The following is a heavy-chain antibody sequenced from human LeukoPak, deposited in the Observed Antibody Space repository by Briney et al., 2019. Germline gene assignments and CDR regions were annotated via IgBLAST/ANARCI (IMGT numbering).Heavy chain of an antibody. CDR1: GGSISSTSYY. CDR2: MYHSGST. D-gene: IGHD4-17*01. V-gene: IGHV4-39*07. CDR3: ARDPPVTTDGY. Sequence: SSETLSLTCIVSGGSISSTSYYWGWIRQPAGKGLEWIGSMYHSGSTYYNPSLKSRVTISVDTSKNQFSLKLSSVTAADTAVYYCARDPPVTTDGYWGQGTLVTVSS. J-gene: IGHJ4*02.